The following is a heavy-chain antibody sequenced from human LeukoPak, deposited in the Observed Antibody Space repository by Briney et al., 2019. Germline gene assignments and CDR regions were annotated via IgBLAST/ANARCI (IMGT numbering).Heavy chain of an antibody. J-gene: IGHJ6*03. V-gene: IGHV3-30*02. CDR1: EFTFSSYG. CDR2: IRYDGSNK. Sequence: PGGSLRLSCAASEFTFSSYGMHWVRQAPGKGLEWVAFIRYDGSNKYYADSVKGRFTISRDNSKNTLSLQMNSLRSEDTAVYYCAKDPRKVRVSVVPAARYMDVWGKGTTVTISS. D-gene: IGHD2-2*01. CDR3: AKDPRKVRVSVVPAARYMDV.